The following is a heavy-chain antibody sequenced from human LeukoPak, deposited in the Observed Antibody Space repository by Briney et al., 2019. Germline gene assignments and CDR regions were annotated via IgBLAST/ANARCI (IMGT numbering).Heavy chain of an antibody. CDR3: ARDAYHSGDLDE. D-gene: IGHD7-27*01. Sequence: PGGSLRLSCAASGFTFSNYIMHWVRQAPGKGLEWVCFIRFDGTNKHYVDSVKGRFTISRDNPNNLLYLQMNSLKFEDTAVYYCARDAYHSGDLDEWGEGALVIVSS. CDR2: IRFDGTNK. CDR1: GFTFSNYI. J-gene: IGHJ4*01. V-gene: IGHV3-30*02.